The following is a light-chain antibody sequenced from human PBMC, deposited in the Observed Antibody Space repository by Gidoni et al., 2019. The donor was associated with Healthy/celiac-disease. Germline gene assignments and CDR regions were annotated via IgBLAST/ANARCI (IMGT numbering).Light chain of an antibody. V-gene: IGKV1-33*01. CDR3: QQYDNLPS. J-gene: IGKJ4*01. CDR2: DAS. Sequence: DIHMTQSLSSLSASVGDRVTITCQASQYISNYLNCYQQKPGKAPKLLIYDASNLDTGVPSRFSGSGSGTDFTFTISSLQPEDIAIYYCQQYDNLPSFGGGTKVEIK. CDR1: QYISNY.